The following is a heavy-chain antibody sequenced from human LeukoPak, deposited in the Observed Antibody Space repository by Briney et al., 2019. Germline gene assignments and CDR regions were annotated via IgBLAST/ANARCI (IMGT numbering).Heavy chain of an antibody. Sequence: KASETLSLTCTVSGGSISSYYWSWFRQPPGRGLEWLGYIYYSGTTNYNPSLKSRATMSVDRSRSQYSLKLTSVTAADTAVYYCAREGLLWVGEEDYYYYGMDVWGQGTTVTVSS. V-gene: IGHV4-59*12. CDR1: GGSISSYY. CDR2: IYYSGTT. CDR3: AREGLLWVGEEDYYYYGMDV. J-gene: IGHJ6*02. D-gene: IGHD3-10*01.